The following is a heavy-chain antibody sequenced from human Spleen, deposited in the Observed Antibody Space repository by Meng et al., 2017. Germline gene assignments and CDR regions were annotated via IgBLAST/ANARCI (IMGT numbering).Heavy chain of an antibody. CDR2: IHHSGST. CDR3: ARGLAIFGAPYGMDV. D-gene: IGHD3-10*01. V-gene: IGHV4-38-2*01. CDR1: GYSITGGYN. Sequence: SETLSLTCAVSGYSITGGYNWGWIRQSPGKGLEWIGYIHHSGSTQYNPSFMSRVTISIDTSKNQFSLELSSVIAADTAVYYCARGLAIFGAPYGMDVWGQGTTVTVSS. J-gene: IGHJ6*02.